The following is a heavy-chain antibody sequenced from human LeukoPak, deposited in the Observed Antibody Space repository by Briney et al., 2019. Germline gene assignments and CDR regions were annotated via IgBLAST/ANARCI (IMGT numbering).Heavy chain of an antibody. CDR2: ISSSSSYI. CDR3: ARAARSGSYYED. V-gene: IGHV3-21*01. J-gene: IGHJ4*02. CDR1: GFTFSSYS. Sequence: GGSLRLSCAASGFTFSSYSMNWVRQAPGKGLEWVSSISSSSSYIYYADSVKGRFTISRDNAKNSLYLQMNSLRAEDTAVYYCARAARSGSYYEDWGQGTLVTVSS. D-gene: IGHD3-10*01.